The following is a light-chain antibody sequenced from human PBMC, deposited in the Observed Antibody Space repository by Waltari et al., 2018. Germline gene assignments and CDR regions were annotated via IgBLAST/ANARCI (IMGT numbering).Light chain of an antibody. CDR2: AAS. V-gene: IGKV1-39*01. Sequence: DIQMTQSLSSLSASVGDRVTITCRASQSMSSYLNWYQQKPGKVPKLLIYAASSLQSGVPSRFRGSGSGTDFTLTISSLQPEDFATYYCQQSYSTPYTFGQGTKLEIK. CDR1: QSMSSY. CDR3: QQSYSTPYT. J-gene: IGKJ2*01.